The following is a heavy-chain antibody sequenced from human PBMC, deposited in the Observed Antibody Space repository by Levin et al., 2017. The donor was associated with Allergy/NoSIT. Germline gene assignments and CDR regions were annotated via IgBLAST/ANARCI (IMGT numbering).Heavy chain of an antibody. CDR2: ISAYNGNT. V-gene: IGHV1-18*01. J-gene: IGHJ5*02. CDR1: GYTFTSYG. D-gene: IGHD3-10*02. Sequence: GESLKISCQASGYTFTSYGISWVRQAPGQGLEWMGWISAYNGNTNYAQKLQGRVTMTTDTSTSTAYMELRSLRSDDTAVYYCARGVQPTTFALVRYNWFDPWGQGTLVTVSS. CDR3: ARGVQPTTFALVRYNWFDP.